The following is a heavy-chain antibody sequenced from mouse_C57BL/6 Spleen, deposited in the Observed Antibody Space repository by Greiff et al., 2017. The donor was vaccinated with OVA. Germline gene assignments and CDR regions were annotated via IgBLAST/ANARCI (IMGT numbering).Heavy chain of an antibody. V-gene: IGHV1-50*01. Sequence: QVQLQQPGAELVKPGASVKLSCKASGYTFTSYWMQWVKQRPGQGLEWIGEIDPSDSFTNYNQKFKGKATLTVDTSSRTAYMQLSSLTSEDSAVYYCARWGYDYAGYWGQGTTLTVSS. CDR3: ARWGYDYAGY. D-gene: IGHD2-4*01. CDR2: IDPSDSFT. J-gene: IGHJ2*01. CDR1: GYTFTSYW.